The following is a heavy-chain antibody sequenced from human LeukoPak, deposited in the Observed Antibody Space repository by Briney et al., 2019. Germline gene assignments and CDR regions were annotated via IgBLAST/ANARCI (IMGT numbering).Heavy chain of an antibody. D-gene: IGHD6-13*01. J-gene: IGHJ4*02. Sequence: GGSLRLSCAASGFTFSSYEMNWVRQAPGKGLEWVSYISSSGSTIYYADSVKGRFTISRDNAKDSLYLQMNSLRAEDTAVYYCARDVGLPIAAAGDYWGQGTLVTVSS. CDR1: GFTFSSYE. CDR3: ARDVGLPIAAAGDY. V-gene: IGHV3-48*03. CDR2: ISSSGSTI.